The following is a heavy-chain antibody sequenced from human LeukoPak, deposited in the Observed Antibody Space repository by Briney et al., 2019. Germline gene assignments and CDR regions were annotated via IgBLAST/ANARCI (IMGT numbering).Heavy chain of an antibody. J-gene: IGHJ4*02. CDR3: ARVSVAGTPDRDYFDY. CDR1: GYTFTGYY. CDR2: INPSSGDT. V-gene: IGHV1-2*02. Sequence: ASVSVSCKASGYTFTGYYLHWVRQAPGQGREWMGRINPSSGDTNYAQKSQGRVTMTRDTSISTAYLELTTLTSDVTAVYFCARVSVAGTPDRDYFDYWGQGTLVTVSS. D-gene: IGHD6-19*01.